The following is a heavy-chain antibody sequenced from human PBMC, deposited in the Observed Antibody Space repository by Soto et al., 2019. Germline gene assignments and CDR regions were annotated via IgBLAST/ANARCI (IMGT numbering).Heavy chain of an antibody. V-gene: IGHV3-30*03. Sequence: QVQLVESGGGVVQPGRSLRLSCAASGFIFSSYGMNWVRQAPGKGLEWVAVMSFDGSIKYYADSVKGRFTISRDNSKNTPYLQMNSLRAEDTAVYYCATIAVPPAFDIWGQGTMVTVSS. CDR3: ATIAVPPAFDI. CDR1: GFIFSSYG. CDR2: MSFDGSIK. D-gene: IGHD6-19*01. J-gene: IGHJ3*02.